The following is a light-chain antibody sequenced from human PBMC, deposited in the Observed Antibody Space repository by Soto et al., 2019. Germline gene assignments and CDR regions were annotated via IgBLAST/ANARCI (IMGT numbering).Light chain of an antibody. V-gene: IGLV2-14*01. J-gene: IGLJ1*01. CDR3: SSYTSSSTYV. Sequence: QSALTQPSSVSGSPGQSITISCTGTSSDVGGYNYVSWHQQHPGKAPKLMIYEVSNRPSGVSNRFSGSKSGNTASLAISGLQAEAEADYYCSSYTSSSTYVFGTGTKVTVL. CDR1: SSDVGGYNY. CDR2: EVS.